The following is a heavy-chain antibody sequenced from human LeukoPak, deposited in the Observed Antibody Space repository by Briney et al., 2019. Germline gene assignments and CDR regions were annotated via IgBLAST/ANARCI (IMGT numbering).Heavy chain of an antibody. CDR2: INPNSGGT. CDR1: GYTFTGYY. D-gene: IGHD3-3*01. CDR3: ARGQTYDFWSGYYTDNNWFDP. Sequence: ASVKVSCKASGYTFTGYYMHWVRQAPGQGLEWMGWINPNSGGTNYAQKFQGRVTMTTDTSTSTAYMELRSLRSDDTAVYYCARGQTYDFWSGYYTDNNWFDPWGQGTLVTVSS. V-gene: IGHV1-2*02. J-gene: IGHJ5*02.